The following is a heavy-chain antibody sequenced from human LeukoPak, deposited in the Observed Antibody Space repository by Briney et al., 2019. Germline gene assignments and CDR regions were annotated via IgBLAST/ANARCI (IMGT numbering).Heavy chain of an antibody. CDR2: IKSDGSST. Sequence: SGGSLRFSCAASGFTFSSYWMHWVRQTPEKGLVWVSRIKSDGSSTSYADSVKGRFTISRDNAKNTLYLQMNSLRAEDTAVYYCARCWDITGYYSFPLDYWGQGTLVTVSS. CDR3: ARCWDITGYYSFPLDY. V-gene: IGHV3-74*01. CDR1: GFTFSSYW. J-gene: IGHJ4*02. D-gene: IGHD3-22*01.